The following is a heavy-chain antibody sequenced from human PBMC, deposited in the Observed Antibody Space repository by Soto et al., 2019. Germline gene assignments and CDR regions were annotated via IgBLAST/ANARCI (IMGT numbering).Heavy chain of an antibody. V-gene: IGHV1-69*02. D-gene: IGHD5-12*01. Sequence: PGQGLEWMGRIIPILGIANYAQKFQGRVTITADKSTSTAYMELSSLRSEDTAVYYCASPGDGYNSAFDYWGQGTLVSVYS. CDR2: IIPILGIA. J-gene: IGHJ4*02. CDR3: ASPGDGYNSAFDY.